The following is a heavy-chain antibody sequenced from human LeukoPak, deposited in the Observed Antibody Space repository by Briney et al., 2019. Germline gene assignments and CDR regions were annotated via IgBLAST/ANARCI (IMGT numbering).Heavy chain of an antibody. CDR3: ARDRSPAPGRSYGRGHFDY. CDR2: ISPIFGTT. J-gene: IGHJ4*01. CDR1: GGTFSSYA. V-gene: IGHV1-69*06. D-gene: IGHD5-18*01. Sequence: SVKVSCKTSGGTFSSYAITWVRQTPGQGLEWMGGISPIFGTTNYAQKFQDRVTITADKSTSTAYMKLSSLRSDDTAVYYCARDRSPAPGRSYGRGHFDYWGQEPWSPSPQ.